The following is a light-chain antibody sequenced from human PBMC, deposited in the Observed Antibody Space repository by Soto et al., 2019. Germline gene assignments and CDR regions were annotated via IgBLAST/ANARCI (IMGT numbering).Light chain of an antibody. J-gene: IGLJ3*02. CDR3: QSYDSSLSGWV. CDR2: GNS. Sequence: QSVLTQPPSVSGAPGQRVTISCTGSSSNIGAGYDVKWYQQLPGTAPKLLIYGNSNRPSGVPDRFSGSKSGTSASLAITGXXXXXXXXXXXQSYDSSLSGWVFGGGTKLTVL. V-gene: IGLV1-40*01. CDR1: SSNIGAGYD.